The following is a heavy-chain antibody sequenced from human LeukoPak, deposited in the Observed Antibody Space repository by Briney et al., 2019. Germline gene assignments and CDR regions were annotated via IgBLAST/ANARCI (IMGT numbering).Heavy chain of an antibody. D-gene: IGHD3-22*01. CDR2: IYYTGNT. Sequence: KPSETLPLTCTVSGGSISPNYWSWIRQPAGRGPEWIGYIYYTGNTNYNPSLKSRVTMSIDTSKSHFSLKLSSLTAADTALYFCARLLDYHSSGYPDTLDISGQGTMVTVSS. CDR1: GGSISPNY. V-gene: IGHV4-59*01. J-gene: IGHJ3*02. CDR3: ARLLDYHSSGYPDTLDI.